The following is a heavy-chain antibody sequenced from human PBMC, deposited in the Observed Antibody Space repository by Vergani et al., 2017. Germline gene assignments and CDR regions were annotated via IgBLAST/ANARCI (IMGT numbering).Heavy chain of an antibody. D-gene: IGHD2-15*01. CDR1: GGSISSGGYS. Sequence: QLQLQESGSGLVKPSQTLSLTCAVSGGSISSGGYSWSWIRQPPGKGLEWIGYIYHSGSTCYNPSLKSRVNISVDRSKNQFSLKLSAVTAADTAVYYCARVRYCSGGSCPDAFEIGGEGTMVTVSS. J-gene: IGHJ3*02. CDR2: IYHSGST. V-gene: IGHV4-30-2*01. CDR3: ARVRYCSGGSCPDAFEI.